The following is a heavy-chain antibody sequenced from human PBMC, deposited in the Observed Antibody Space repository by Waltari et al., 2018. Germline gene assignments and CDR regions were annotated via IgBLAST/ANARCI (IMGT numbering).Heavy chain of an antibody. J-gene: IGHJ6*03. CDR1: GGSFSGYY. D-gene: IGHD3-3*01. Sequence: QVQLQQWGAGLLKPSETLSLTCAVYGGSFSGYYWSWIRQPPGKGLEWIGEINHSGNTNYNPCIKRRVTISVDTSKNQFSLKLSSVTAADTAVYYCASRPRYYDCWSGSYYYYYYMDVWGKGTTVTISS. CDR3: ASRPRYYDCWSGSYYYYYYMDV. CDR2: INHSGNT. V-gene: IGHV4-34*01.